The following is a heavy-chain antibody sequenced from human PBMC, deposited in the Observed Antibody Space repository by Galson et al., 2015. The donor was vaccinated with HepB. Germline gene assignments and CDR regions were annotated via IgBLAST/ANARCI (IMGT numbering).Heavy chain of an antibody. Sequence: SLRLSCAAAGFTVNSKYMSWVRQAPGKGLEWVSFIYSGGDTYYADSVKGRFIISRDNSKNTLCLQVNRLRPEDTAVYYCARVGGFGDEYFDSWGQGALVTVSS. CDR2: IYSGGDT. CDR3: ARVGGFGDEYFDS. J-gene: IGHJ4*02. V-gene: IGHV3-66*02. CDR1: GFTVNSKY. D-gene: IGHD2-15*01.